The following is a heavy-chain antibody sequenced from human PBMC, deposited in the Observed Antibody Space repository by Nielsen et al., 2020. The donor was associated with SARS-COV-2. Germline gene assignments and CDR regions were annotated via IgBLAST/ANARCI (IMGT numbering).Heavy chain of an antibody. CDR2: MSGSSSYI. V-gene: IGHV3-11*05. J-gene: IGHJ2*01. Sequence: ESLKISCAGSGFTFSDYYMSWIRQAPGKGLEWVAQMSGSSSYIHYADSVKGRYTISKDSAKNSLYLQMNSLRAEDTAVYYCARVAGTPPVSYSYFDLWGRGTLVTVSS. CDR1: GFTFSDYY. CDR3: ARVAGTPPVSYSYFDL. D-gene: IGHD6-19*01.